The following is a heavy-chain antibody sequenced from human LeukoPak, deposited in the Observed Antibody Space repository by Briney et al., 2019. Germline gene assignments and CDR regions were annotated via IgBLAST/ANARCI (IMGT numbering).Heavy chain of an antibody. J-gene: IGHJ4*02. CDR2: LDPSDSYT. Sequence: GESLKISCKGSGYNFTSHWISWVRQMPGKGLEWMGRLDPSDSYTNYSPSFQGHVTISADKPISTAYLQWSSLRASDIAMYYCARLRDGSLDHWGQGTLVTVSS. CDR3: ARLRDGSLDH. V-gene: IGHV5-10-1*01. CDR1: GYNFTSHW.